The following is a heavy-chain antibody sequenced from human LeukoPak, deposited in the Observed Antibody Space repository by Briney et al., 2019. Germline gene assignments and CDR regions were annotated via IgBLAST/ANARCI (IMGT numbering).Heavy chain of an antibody. CDR1: GGSISSYY. D-gene: IGHD2-15*01. V-gene: IGHV4-59*01. J-gene: IGHJ3*02. Sequence: SETLSLTCTVSGGSISSYYWSWIRQPPGKGLEWIGYIYYSGSTNYNPSLKSRVTISVDTSKNQFSLKLSSVTATDTAVYYCARDCSGGSCYSRSRAFDIWGQGTMVTVSS. CDR3: ARDCSGGSCYSRSRAFDI. CDR2: IYYSGST.